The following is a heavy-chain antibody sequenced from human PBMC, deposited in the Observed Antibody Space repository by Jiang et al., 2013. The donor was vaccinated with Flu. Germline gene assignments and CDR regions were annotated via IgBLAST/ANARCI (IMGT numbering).Heavy chain of an antibody. Sequence: FTSYWISWVRQMPGKGLEWMGRIDPSDSYTNYSPSFQGHVTISADKSISTAYLQWSSLKASDTAMYYCARGPEFGEYLDYWGQGTLVTVSS. D-gene: IGHD3-10*01. V-gene: IGHV5-10-1*01. CDR1: FTSYW. J-gene: IGHJ4*02. CDR2: IDPSDSYT. CDR3: ARGPEFGEYLDY.